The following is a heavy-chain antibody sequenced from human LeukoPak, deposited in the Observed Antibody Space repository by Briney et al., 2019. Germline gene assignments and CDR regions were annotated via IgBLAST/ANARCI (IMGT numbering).Heavy chain of an antibody. CDR1: GFTFSSYA. V-gene: IGHV3-23*01. CDR2: ISGSGGST. Sequence: GGSLRLSCAASGFTFSSYAMSWVRQAPGKGLEWVSAISGSGGSTYYADSVKGRFTISRDNAKNSLFLQMNSLRAEDTAVYYCASDYIWGSYRFQYWGQGTQVTVSS. D-gene: IGHD3-16*02. CDR3: ASDYIWGSYRFQY. J-gene: IGHJ4*02.